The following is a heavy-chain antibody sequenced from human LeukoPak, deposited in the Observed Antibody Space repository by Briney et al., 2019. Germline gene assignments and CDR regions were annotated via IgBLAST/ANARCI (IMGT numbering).Heavy chain of an antibody. Sequence: GGSLSLSFAASGFTLSSYAMSWVRQAPGKGLEWVSAISGSGGSTYYADSVKGRFTISRDNSKNTLYLQMNSLRAEDTAVYYCAKDKAYGGNFDYWGQGTLVTVSS. CDR2: ISGSGGST. CDR1: GFTLSSYA. J-gene: IGHJ4*02. D-gene: IGHD4-23*01. V-gene: IGHV3-23*01. CDR3: AKDKAYGGNFDY.